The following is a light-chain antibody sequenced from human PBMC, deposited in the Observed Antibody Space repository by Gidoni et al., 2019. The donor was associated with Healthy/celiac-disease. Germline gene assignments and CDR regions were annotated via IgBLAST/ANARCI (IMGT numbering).Light chain of an antibody. J-gene: IGKJ1*01. CDR3: QQRSNWPPWT. CDR1: QSVSSY. Sequence: EIVLTQYPATLSLSPGERATLSCRASQSVSSYLAWYQQKPGQAPRLLIYDASNRATGIPARFSGSGSATDFTLTISSLEPQDFSVYYCQQRSNWPPWTFGQGTKVEIK. V-gene: IGKV3-11*01. CDR2: DAS.